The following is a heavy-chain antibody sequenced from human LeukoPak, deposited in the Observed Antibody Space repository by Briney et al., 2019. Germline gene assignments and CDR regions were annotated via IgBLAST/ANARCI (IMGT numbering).Heavy chain of an antibody. V-gene: IGHV4-59*01. CDR2: VDHTGST. CDR3: ARGRVSSSTWYSTYYYYFYMDV. Sequence: SETLSLTCSVSDDSITMYYWTWIRQPPGKGLEWIGYVDHTGSTNFNPPLNGRVSISRDTTKNLFSLRLRSVTAADTAVYFCARGRVSSSTWYSTYYYYFYMDVWGKGTTVTVSS. J-gene: IGHJ6*03. CDR1: DDSITMYY. D-gene: IGHD1-1*01.